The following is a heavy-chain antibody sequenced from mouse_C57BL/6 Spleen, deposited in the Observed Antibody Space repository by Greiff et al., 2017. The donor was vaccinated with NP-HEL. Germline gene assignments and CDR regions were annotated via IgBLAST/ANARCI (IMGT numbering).Heavy chain of an antibody. CDR2: IDPSDSET. Sequence: QVHVKQSGAELVRPGSSVKLSCKASGYTFTSYWMHWVKQRPIQGLEWIGNIDPSDSETHYNQKFKDKATLTVDKSSSTAYMQLSSLTSEDSAVYYCARTGIYAMDYWGQGTSVTVSS. D-gene: IGHD1-1*01. CDR1: GYTFTSYW. V-gene: IGHV1-52*01. CDR3: ARTGIYAMDY. J-gene: IGHJ4*01.